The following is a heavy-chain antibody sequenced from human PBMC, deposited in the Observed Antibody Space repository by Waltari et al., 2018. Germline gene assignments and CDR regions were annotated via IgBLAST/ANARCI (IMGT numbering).Heavy chain of an antibody. CDR1: GASFTSYY. Sequence: QVQLQQWGAGLLKPSETLSLTCPVSGASFTSYYWGWVRHVPGKGLEWIGQIRHPGNTSYNPSLQSRVAISIDTSRNQFSLRVFSVTAADTGLYFCTRGGNYDFWSHSPFVDPWGQGTQVSVSS. CDR2: IRHPGNT. J-gene: IGHJ5*02. D-gene: IGHD3-3*01. V-gene: IGHV4-34*01. CDR3: TRGGNYDFWSHSPFVDP.